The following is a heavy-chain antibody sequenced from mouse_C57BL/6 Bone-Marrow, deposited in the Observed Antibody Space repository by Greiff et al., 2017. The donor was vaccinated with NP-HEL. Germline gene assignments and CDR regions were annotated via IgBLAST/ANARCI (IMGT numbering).Heavy chain of an antibody. CDR1: GFTFSDYY. Sequence: EVQLVESGGGLVQPGGSLKLSCAASGFTFSDYYMYWVRQTPEKRLEWVAYISNGGGSTYYPDTVKGRFTISRDNAKNTLYLQMSRLKSEDTAMYYCARRLYSNYYAMDYWGQGTSVTVSS. J-gene: IGHJ4*01. CDR3: ARRLYSNYYAMDY. CDR2: ISNGGGST. D-gene: IGHD2-5*01. V-gene: IGHV5-12*01.